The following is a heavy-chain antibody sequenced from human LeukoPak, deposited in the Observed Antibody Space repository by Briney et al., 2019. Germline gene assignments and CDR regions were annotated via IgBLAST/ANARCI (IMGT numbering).Heavy chain of an antibody. CDR1: GYTLTSYG. Sequence: GASVKVSCKASGYTLTSYGISWVRQAPGQGLEWMGWISAYNGNTNYAQKLQGRVTMTTDTSTSTAYMELRSLRSDDTAVYYCAREGVAIFGVVTYYYYGMDVWGQGTTVTVSS. V-gene: IGHV1-18*01. CDR3: AREGVAIFGVVTYYYYGMDV. J-gene: IGHJ6*02. CDR2: ISAYNGNT. D-gene: IGHD3-3*01.